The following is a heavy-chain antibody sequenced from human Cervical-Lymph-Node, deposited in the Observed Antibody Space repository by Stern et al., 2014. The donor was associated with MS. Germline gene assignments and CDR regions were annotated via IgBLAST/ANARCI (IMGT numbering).Heavy chain of an antibody. D-gene: IGHD3-10*01. V-gene: IGHV1-8*02. CDR1: GYSFSTYD. J-gene: IGHJ4*02. CDR3: ARANIGDGAFDY. CDR2: MNPNRVNT. Sequence: MQLVESGAEVKKPGASLKVSCTTSGYSFSTYDINWVRQATGQGLEWVGRMNPNRVNTYYGQKFQGIVTMTMNAYITTAYLELNSLRSDDTAVYYCARANIGDGAFDYWGQGTLVTVSS.